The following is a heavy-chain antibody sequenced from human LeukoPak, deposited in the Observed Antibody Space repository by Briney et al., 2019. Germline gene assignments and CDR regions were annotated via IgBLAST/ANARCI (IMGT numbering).Heavy chain of an antibody. CDR2: VSSDGRST. CDR1: GFTFSSYW. Sequence: GGSLRLSCAASGFTFSSYWMHWVRHAPGKGLVWVSRVSSDGRSTIYADSVKGRFTISRDNAMNTLYLQMNSLRAEDTAVYYCARDLGGSGPTPIDYWGQGILVTVSS. D-gene: IGHD4-23*01. CDR3: ARDLGGSGPTPIDY. V-gene: IGHV3-74*01. J-gene: IGHJ4*02.